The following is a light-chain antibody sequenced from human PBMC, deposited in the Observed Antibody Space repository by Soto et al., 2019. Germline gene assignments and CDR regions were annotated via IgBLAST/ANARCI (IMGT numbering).Light chain of an antibody. CDR2: DVS. Sequence: VVMTQSPLSLPVTLGQPASISCRSSQSLVYSDGNTYLNWFQQRPGQSPRRLIYDVSNRDSGVPDRFSGSGSGTDFTLKISRVEAEDVGIYFCMQGSHWPPTFGQGTKVDIK. CDR3: MQGSHWPPT. CDR1: QSLVYSDGNTY. J-gene: IGKJ1*01. V-gene: IGKV2-30*01.